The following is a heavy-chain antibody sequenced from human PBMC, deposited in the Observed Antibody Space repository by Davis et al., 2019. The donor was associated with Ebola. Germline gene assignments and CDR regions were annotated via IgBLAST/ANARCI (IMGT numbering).Heavy chain of an antibody. CDR1: GGSISSSSFY. D-gene: IGHD1-7*01. V-gene: IGHV4-39*07. J-gene: IGHJ5*02. CDR3: ARSKTRTTAWREWGWFDP. Sequence: MPSETLSLTCTVSGGSISSSSFYWGWIRQPPGKGLEWNGEINHSGSTNYNPSLKSRVTISIDTSKNQFSLKLSSVTAADTAVYYCARSKTRTTAWREWGWFDPWGQGTLVTVSS. CDR2: INHSGST.